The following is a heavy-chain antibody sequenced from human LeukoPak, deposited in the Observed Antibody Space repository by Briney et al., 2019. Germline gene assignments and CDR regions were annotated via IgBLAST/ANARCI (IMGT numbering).Heavy chain of an antibody. CDR3: AVRELPDYYYYYYGMDV. Sequence: GGSLRLSCAASGFTFSSYAMSWVRQAPGKGREWVSAISGSGGSTYYADSVKGRFTISRDNSKNTLYLQMNSLRAEDTAVYYCAVRELPDYYYYYYGMDVWGQGTTVTVSS. CDR2: ISGSGGST. D-gene: IGHD1-26*01. CDR1: GFTFSSYA. V-gene: IGHV3-23*01. J-gene: IGHJ6*02.